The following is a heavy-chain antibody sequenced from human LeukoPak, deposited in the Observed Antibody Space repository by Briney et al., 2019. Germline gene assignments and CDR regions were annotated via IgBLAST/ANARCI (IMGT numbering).Heavy chain of an antibody. CDR1: GYTFTSYA. V-gene: IGHV1-3*01. CDR3: ARSYGGFGELWSYFDY. CDR2: INAGNGNT. D-gene: IGHD3-10*01. Sequence: ASVKVSCKASGYTFTSYAMHWVRQAPGQRLEWMGWINAGNGNTKYSQKFQGRVTITRDTSASTAYMELSSLRSDDTAVYYCARSYGGFGELWSYFDYWGQGTLVTVSS. J-gene: IGHJ4*02.